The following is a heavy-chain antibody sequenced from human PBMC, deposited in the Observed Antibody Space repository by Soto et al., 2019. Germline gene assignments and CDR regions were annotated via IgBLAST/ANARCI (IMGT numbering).Heavy chain of an antibody. CDR3: ARSLSVTTSEGGY. J-gene: IGHJ4*02. D-gene: IGHD4-17*01. CDR1: GGTFSSYT. CDR2: IIPILGIA. Sequence: QVQLVQSGAEVKKPGSSVKVSCKASGGTFSSYTISWVRQAPGQGLEWMGRIIPILGIANYAQKFQGRVTITADKSTSTAYMELSSLRSEDTAVYYCARSLSVTTSEGGYWGQGTLVTVSS. V-gene: IGHV1-69*02.